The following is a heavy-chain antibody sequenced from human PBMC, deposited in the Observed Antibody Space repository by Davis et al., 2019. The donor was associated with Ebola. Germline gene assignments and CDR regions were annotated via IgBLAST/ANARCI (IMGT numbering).Heavy chain of an antibody. Sequence: PGGSLRLSCAASGFTFSGSAMHWVRQASGKGLEWVGRIRSKANSYATAYAASVKGRFTISRDNSKNTLYLQMNSLRAEDTAVYYCARSPSYGDYYPFYFDYWGQGTLVTVSS. D-gene: IGHD4-17*01. CDR3: ARSPSYGDYYPFYFDY. V-gene: IGHV3-73*01. CDR1: GFTFSGSA. CDR2: IRSKANSYAT. J-gene: IGHJ4*02.